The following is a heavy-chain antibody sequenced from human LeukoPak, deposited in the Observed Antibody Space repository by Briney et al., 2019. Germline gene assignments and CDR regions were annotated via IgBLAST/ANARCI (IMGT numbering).Heavy chain of an antibody. J-gene: IGHJ4*02. CDR2: ISSGSSYI. Sequence: GGSLRLSCAASGFTFSSYSMNWVRQAPGKGLEWVSSISSGSSYIYYADSVKGRFTISRDNAKNSLYLQMNSLRAEDTAVYYCARDHYYGSGSFNYFDYWGQGTLVTVSS. CDR1: GFTFSSYS. V-gene: IGHV3-21*01. CDR3: ARDHYYGSGSFNYFDY. D-gene: IGHD3-10*01.